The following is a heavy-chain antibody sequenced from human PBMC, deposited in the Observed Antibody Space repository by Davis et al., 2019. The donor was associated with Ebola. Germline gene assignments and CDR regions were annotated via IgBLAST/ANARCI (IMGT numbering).Heavy chain of an antibody. J-gene: IGHJ6*02. CDR3: ARAGSTIFGVVITWYGMDV. CDR1: GGTFSSYA. CDR2: IIPIFVTV. Sequence: SVKVSCKASGGTFSSYAISRVRQAPGQGLEWMGGIIPIFVTVNYAQKFQGRVTMTTDTSTSTAYMELRSLRSDDTAVYYCARAGSTIFGVVITWYGMDVWGQGTTVTVSS. V-gene: IGHV1-69*05. D-gene: IGHD3-3*01.